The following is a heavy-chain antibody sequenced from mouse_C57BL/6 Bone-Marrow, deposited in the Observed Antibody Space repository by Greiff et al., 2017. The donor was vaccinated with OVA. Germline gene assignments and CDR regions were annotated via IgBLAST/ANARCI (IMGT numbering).Heavy chain of an antibody. D-gene: IGHD4-1*01. V-gene: IGHV5-4*01. CDR3: ARAWAHFDY. CDR2: ISDGGSYT. Sequence: EVHLVESGGGLVKPGGSLKLSCAASGFTFSSYAMSWVRQTPEKRLEWVATISDGGSYTYYPDNVKGRFTISRDNAKNNLYLQMSHLKSEDTAMYYCARAWAHFDYWGQGTTLTVSS. J-gene: IGHJ2*01. CDR1: GFTFSSYA.